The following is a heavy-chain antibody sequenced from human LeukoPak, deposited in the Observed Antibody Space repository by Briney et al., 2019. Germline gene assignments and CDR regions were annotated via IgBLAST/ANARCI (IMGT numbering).Heavy chain of an antibody. CDR1: GYSISSGYY. Sequence: SETLSLTCTVSGYSISSGYYWGWIRQPPGKGLEWIGSIYHSGSTYYNPSLKSRVTISVDTSKNQFSLKLSSVTAADTAVYYCARVDILWFGESWGQGTLVTVSS. V-gene: IGHV4-38-2*02. J-gene: IGHJ5*02. CDR2: IYHSGST. CDR3: ARVDILWFGES. D-gene: IGHD3-10*01.